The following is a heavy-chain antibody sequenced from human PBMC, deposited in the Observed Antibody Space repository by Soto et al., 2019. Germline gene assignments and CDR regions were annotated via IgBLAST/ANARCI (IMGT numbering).Heavy chain of an antibody. CDR1: TDSFNDYY. D-gene: IGHD5-18*01. CDR3: ARDVGIHDAFDI. V-gene: IGHV4-59*13. J-gene: IGHJ3*02. Sequence: QVRLHESGPGLVKPSETLSLTCTVSTDSFNDYYWSWIRQPPGKGLEWIGSIYHTGNTNYNPSLESRVSISVDTSKIQFSLSLSSVSGADMAVHYCARDVGIHDAFDIWGQGTLVTVSS. CDR2: IYHTGNT.